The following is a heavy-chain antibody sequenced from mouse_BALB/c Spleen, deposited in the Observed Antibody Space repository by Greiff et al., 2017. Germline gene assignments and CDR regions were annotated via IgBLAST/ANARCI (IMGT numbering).Heavy chain of an antibody. CDR2: IWGGGST. CDR1: GFSLTGDG. D-gene: IGHD3-1*01. CDR3: ARDGGSFAY. Sequence: VKVVESGPGLVAPSQSLSITCTVSGFSLTGDGVNWVRQPPGKGLEWLGMIWGGGSTDYNSALKSRLSISKDNSKSQVFLKMNSLQTDDTARYYCARDGGSFAYWGQGTLVTVSA. V-gene: IGHV2-6-7*01. J-gene: IGHJ3*01.